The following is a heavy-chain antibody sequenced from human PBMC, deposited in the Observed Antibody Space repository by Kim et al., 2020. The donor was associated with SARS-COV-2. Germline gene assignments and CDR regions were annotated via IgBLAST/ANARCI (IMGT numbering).Heavy chain of an antibody. Sequence: GGSLRLSCAASGFTFSSYSMNWVRQAPGKGLEWVSYISSSSSTIYYADSVKGRFTISRDNAKNSLYLQMNSLRAEDTAVYYCARNLSPQSGSNYDILTGYFSYYYYYGMDVWGQGTTVTVSS. J-gene: IGHJ6*02. CDR1: GFTFSSYS. CDR3: ARNLSPQSGSNYDILTGYFSYYYYYGMDV. CDR2: ISSSSSTI. D-gene: IGHD3-9*01. V-gene: IGHV3-48*04.